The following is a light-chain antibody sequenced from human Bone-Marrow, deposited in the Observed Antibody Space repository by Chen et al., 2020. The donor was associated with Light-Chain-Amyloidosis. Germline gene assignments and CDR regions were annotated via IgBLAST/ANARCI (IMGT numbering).Light chain of an antibody. V-gene: IGLV3-21*02. Sequence: SYVLTQPSSVSVAPGQTDTIACGGNNIGSTSVHWYQQTPGQAPLLVVYDDSDRPSGIPERFSVSNSGNTATLTISRVEARDEADYYCQVCDRSSDRPVFGGGTKLTVL. CDR1: NIGSTS. CDR3: QVCDRSSDRPV. CDR2: DDS. J-gene: IGLJ3*02.